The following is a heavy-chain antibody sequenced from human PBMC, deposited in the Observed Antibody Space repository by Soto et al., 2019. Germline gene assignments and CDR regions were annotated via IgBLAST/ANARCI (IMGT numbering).Heavy chain of an antibody. D-gene: IGHD2-2*01. V-gene: IGHV3-9*01. Sequence: EVQLVESGGGLVQPGRSLRLSCAASGFTFDDYAMHWVRQAPGKGLEWVSGISWNSGSIGYADSVKGRFTISRDNAKNSLYLQMNSLRAEDTALYYCAKAGGYCISPSCSNWFDPWGQGTLVTVS. CDR3: AKAGGYCISPSCSNWFDP. CDR1: GFTFDDYA. J-gene: IGHJ5*02. CDR2: ISWNSGSI.